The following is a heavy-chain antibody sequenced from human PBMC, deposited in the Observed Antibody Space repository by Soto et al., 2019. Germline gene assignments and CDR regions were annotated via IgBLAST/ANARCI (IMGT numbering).Heavy chain of an antibody. CDR2: MYYSGST. D-gene: IGHD5-12*01. V-gene: IGHV4-59*01. CDR3: ARGLAMISEIFDY. CDR1: GGSISTYY. Sequence: SETLSLTCTVSGGSISTYYWSWIRQPPGKGLEWIGYMYYSGSTNYNPSLKSRVTISVDMSKNQFSLKLRFVTAADTAVYYCARGLAMISEIFDYWGQGTLVTVPQ. J-gene: IGHJ4*02.